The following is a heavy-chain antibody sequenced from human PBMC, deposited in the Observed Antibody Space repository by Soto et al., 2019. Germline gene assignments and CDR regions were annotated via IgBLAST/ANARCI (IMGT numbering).Heavy chain of an antibody. J-gene: IGHJ6*02. V-gene: IGHV3-30*18. CDR1: GFTFSSYG. D-gene: IGHD3-10*01. CDR3: AKDPEFVPAFYGMDV. CDR2: ISYDGSNK. Sequence: HPGGSLRLSCAASGFTFSSYGMHWVRQAPGKGLEWVAVISYDGSNKYYADSVKGRFTISRDNSKNTLYLQMNSLRAEDTAVYYCAKDPEFVPAFYGMDVWGQGTTVTVSS.